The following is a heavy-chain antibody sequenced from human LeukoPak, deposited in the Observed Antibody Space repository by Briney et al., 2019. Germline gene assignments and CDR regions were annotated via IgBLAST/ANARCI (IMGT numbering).Heavy chain of an antibody. CDR3: AREERYYDSSGFYYYYYMDV. D-gene: IGHD3-22*01. V-gene: IGHV4-61*02. CDR2: IYTSGST. Sequence: SETLSLTCTVSGGSISSGSYYWSWIRQPAGKGLEWIGRIYTSGSTNSNPSLKSRVTISVDTSKTQFSLKLSSVTAADTAVYYCAREERYYDSSGFYYYYYMDVWGKGTTVTISS. J-gene: IGHJ6*03. CDR1: GGSISSGSYY.